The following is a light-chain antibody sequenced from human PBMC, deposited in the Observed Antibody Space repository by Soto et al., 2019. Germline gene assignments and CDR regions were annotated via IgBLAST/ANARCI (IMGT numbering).Light chain of an antibody. J-gene: IGLJ1*01. V-gene: IGLV2-8*01. CDR2: EVN. Sequence: QSALTQPPSASGSPGQSVAISCTGTSSDVGGYNYGSWYQQHPGKAPKLMIYEVNKRPSGVPDRFYGSNSGNTASLTVAGLKSEDEADYSGSSYAGSRNVFGTGTKLTVL. CDR3: SSYAGSRNV. CDR1: SSDVGGYNY.